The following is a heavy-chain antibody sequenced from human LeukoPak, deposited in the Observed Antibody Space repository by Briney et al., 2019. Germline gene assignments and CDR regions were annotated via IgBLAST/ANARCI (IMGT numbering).Heavy chain of an antibody. D-gene: IGHD3-3*01. Sequence: PGGSLRLFCAASGFTFSSYSMNWVRQAPGKGLEWVSSISSSSSYIYYADSVKGRFAISRDNAKNSLYLQMNSLRAEDTAVYYCARGGYDFWSGYSNGWGQGTLVTVSS. V-gene: IGHV3-21*01. J-gene: IGHJ4*02. CDR3: ARGGYDFWSGYSNG. CDR2: ISSSSSYI. CDR1: GFTFSSYS.